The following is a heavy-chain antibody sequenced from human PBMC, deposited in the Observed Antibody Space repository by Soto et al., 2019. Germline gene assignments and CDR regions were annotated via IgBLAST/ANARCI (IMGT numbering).Heavy chain of an antibody. CDR1: GYTFTSYG. CDR2: ISAYNGNT. Sequence: ASVKVSCTASGYTFTSYGISWVRQAPGQGLEWMGWISAYNGNTNYAQKLQGRVTMTTDTSTSTAYMELRSLRSDDTAVYYCARSSVVPAAITSDDYWGQGTLVTVSS. CDR3: ARSSVVPAAITSDDY. V-gene: IGHV1-18*01. J-gene: IGHJ4*02. D-gene: IGHD2-2*01.